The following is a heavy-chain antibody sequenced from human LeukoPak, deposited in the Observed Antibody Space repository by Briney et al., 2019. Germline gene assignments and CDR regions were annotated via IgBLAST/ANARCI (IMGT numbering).Heavy chain of an antibody. CDR1: GFTFSSYW. Sequence: PGGSLRLSCAASGFTFSSYWMSWVRQAPGKGLEWVAVISYDGSNKYYADSVKGRFTISRDNSKNTLYLQMNSLRAEDTAVYYCAKDRGDYFDYWGQGTLVTVSS. V-gene: IGHV3-30*18. J-gene: IGHJ4*02. CDR3: AKDRGDYFDY. D-gene: IGHD3-10*01. CDR2: ISYDGSNK.